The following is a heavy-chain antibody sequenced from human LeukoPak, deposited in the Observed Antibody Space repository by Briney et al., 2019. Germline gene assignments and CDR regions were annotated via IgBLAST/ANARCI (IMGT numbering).Heavy chain of an antibody. V-gene: IGHV1-8*03. J-gene: IGHJ4*02. CDR2: MNPNSGNT. Sequence: ASVKVSCKASGYTFTSYDINWVRQATGQGLEWMGWMNPNSGNTGYAQKFQGRVTITRNTSISTAYMELSSLRSEDTAVYYCAKDLYYYDSSGYYAPGYWGQGTLVTVSS. CDR3: AKDLYYYDSSGYYAPGY. D-gene: IGHD3-22*01. CDR1: GYTFTSYD.